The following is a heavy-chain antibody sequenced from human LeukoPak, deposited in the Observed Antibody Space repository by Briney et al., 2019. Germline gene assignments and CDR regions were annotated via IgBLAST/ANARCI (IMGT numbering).Heavy chain of an antibody. J-gene: IGHJ3*02. CDR1: GGSINNYY. CDR2: IYTRGST. Sequence: SETLSLTCTVSGGSINNYYWSWIRQPAGKGLEWIGRIYTRGSTNYNPSLKSRVTTSVDTSKNQFSLKLSSVTAADTAVYYCARGRYCSADICSGGDAFDIWGQGTMVSVSS. D-gene: IGHD2-15*01. V-gene: IGHV4-4*07. CDR3: ARGRYCSADICSGGDAFDI.